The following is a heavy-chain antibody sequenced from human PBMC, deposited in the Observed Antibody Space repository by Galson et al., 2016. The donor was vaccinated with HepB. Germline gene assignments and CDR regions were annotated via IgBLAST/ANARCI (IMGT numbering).Heavy chain of an antibody. J-gene: IGHJ4*02. CDR2: TTRRSDTM. CDR1: GFIFTVYN. D-gene: IGHD3-16*01. V-gene: IGHV3-48*02. Sequence: SLRLSCAASGFIFTVYNMNWARQAPGQGLEWMAWTTRRSDTMYYADSVKGRFTISRDNAKNSLYLEMNSLIDEDTAVYYCARDDYFRLGYWGQGTLVTVSS. CDR3: ARDDYFRLGY.